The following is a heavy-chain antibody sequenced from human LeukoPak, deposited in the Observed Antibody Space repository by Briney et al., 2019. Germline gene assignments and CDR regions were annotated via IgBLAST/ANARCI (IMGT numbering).Heavy chain of an antibody. CDR2: INPNSGGT. D-gene: IGHD5-12*01. V-gene: IGHV1-2*02. CDR1: GYIFTDYY. J-gene: IGHJ3*02. Sequence: ASVKVSCKASGYIFTDYYMHWVRQAPGQELEWMGWINPNSGGTNYAQKFQGRVTMTRDTSISTAYMELSRLRSDDTAVYYCAREGGYAEVTDAFDIWGQGTMVTVSS. CDR3: AREGGYAEVTDAFDI.